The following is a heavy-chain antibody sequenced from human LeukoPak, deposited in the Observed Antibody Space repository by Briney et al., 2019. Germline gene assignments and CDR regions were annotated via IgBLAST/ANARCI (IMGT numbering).Heavy chain of an antibody. CDR3: AKEGRYGNWFDP. J-gene: IGHJ5*02. Sequence: PGGSLRLSCAASGFTFSNYWMSWVRQAPGKGLEWVAKIKQEGSEKYYVDSVKGRFTISRDNAKNLLYLQMNSLRAEDTAVYYCAKEGRYGNWFDPWGQGTLVTVSS. CDR1: GFTFSNYW. CDR2: IKQEGSEK. V-gene: IGHV3-7*04. D-gene: IGHD1-26*01.